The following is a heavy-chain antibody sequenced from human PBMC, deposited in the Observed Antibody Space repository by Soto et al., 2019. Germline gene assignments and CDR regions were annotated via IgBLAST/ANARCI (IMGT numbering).Heavy chain of an antibody. CDR2: INAGNGNT. CDR3: ARDPGYSYGYN. CDR1: GYTFTSYA. V-gene: IGHV1-3*01. J-gene: IGHJ4*02. Sequence: ASVKVSCKASGYTFTSYAMHWVRQAPGQRLEWMGWINAGNGNTKYSQKFQGRVTITRDTSASTAYMELSSLRSEDTAVYYCARDPGYSYGYNWAQVTLVPVSS. D-gene: IGHD5-18*01.